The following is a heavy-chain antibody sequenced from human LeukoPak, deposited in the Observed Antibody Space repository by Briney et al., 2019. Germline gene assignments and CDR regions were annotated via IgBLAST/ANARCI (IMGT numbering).Heavy chain of an antibody. V-gene: IGHV1-46*01. D-gene: IGHD3-3*01. Sequence: ASVKVSCKTSGYIFTSCLIHWIRQAPGRGFEWVAKIHPGDGDRDYAQRFQGRVTMASDLPTSTVYMELTGLTSEDTAVYYCARDLFGAWTWDYWGQGTPITVSS. CDR1: GYIFTSCL. J-gene: IGHJ4*02. CDR3: ARDLFGAWTWDY. CDR2: IHPGDGDR.